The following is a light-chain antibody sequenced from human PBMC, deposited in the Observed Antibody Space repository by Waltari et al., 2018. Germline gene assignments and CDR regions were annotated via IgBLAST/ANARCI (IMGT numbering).Light chain of an antibody. CDR2: DAT. CDR1: QSVTTY. J-gene: IGKJ5*01. V-gene: IGKV3-11*01. CDR3: QQRSDWPAVT. Sequence: EIVLTQSPATLSLSPGEGATLSCRASQSVTTYLAWYQQKPGQAPWLIIDDATTRAIGIPARFSGSGSGTDFTLTISSLEPEDFAVYYCQQRSDWPAVTFGQGTRVEIK.